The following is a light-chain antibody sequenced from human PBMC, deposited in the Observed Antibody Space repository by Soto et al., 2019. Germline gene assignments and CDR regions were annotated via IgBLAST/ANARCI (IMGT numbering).Light chain of an antibody. CDR1: QSVSSN. J-gene: IGKJ4*01. CDR2: GAS. Sequence: EIVMTQSPATLSVSPGERATLSCRASQSVSSNLAWYHQKPGQAPRLLIYGASTRATGIPARFSGSGSGTEFTLTISSLQSEDFAVYYCQQYHHWPPLTFGGGTKVEIK. CDR3: QQYHHWPPLT. V-gene: IGKV3-15*01.